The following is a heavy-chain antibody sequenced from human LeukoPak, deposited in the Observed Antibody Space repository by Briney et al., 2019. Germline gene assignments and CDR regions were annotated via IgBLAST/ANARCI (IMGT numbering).Heavy chain of an antibody. Sequence: DPGGSLRLSCTASGFTFSNYAMSWVRQAPGKGLEWVSTISGSDGSTYYADSVKGRFTISRGNSKNTLYLQMNSLRVEDTAIYYCAKGRGYCTGGSCYSDYWGQGTLVTVSS. CDR1: GFTFSNYA. J-gene: IGHJ4*02. V-gene: IGHV3-23*01. CDR3: AKGRGYCTGGSCYSDY. CDR2: ISGSDGST. D-gene: IGHD2-15*01.